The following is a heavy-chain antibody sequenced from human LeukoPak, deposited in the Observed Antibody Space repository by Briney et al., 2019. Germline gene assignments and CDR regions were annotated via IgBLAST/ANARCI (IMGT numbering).Heavy chain of an antibody. Sequence: RGSLRLSCAASGFTVSSKYMGWVRQAPGKGLEWVSVIHPGGTIYYADPVKGTFTISRDNSKNTLYLEMNTLRVEDTAVYYCAMYSSAWYAVYWGQGTLVTVSS. CDR1: GFTVSSKY. CDR3: AMYSSAWYAVY. V-gene: IGHV3-66*01. CDR2: IHPGGTI. J-gene: IGHJ4*02. D-gene: IGHD6-19*01.